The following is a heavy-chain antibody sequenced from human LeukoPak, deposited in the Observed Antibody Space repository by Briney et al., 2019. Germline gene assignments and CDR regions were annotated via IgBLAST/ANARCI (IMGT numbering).Heavy chain of an antibody. CDR2: IKQDGSEK. CDR1: GFTFSSYW. Sequence: PGGSLRLSCAASGFTFSSYWMSWVRQAPGKGLEWVANIKQDGSEKYYVDSVKGRFTISRDNAKNSLYLQMNSLRAEGTAVYYCARWGRNIVVVPAALDYWGQGTLVTVSS. D-gene: IGHD2-2*01. J-gene: IGHJ4*02. V-gene: IGHV3-7*01. CDR3: ARWGRNIVVVPAALDY.